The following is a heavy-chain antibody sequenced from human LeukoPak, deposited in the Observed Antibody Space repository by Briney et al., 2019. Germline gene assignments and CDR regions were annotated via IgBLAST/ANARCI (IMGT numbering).Heavy chain of an antibody. V-gene: IGHV3-11*04. CDR2: ISSSGSTI. CDR3: ARVAFSGYCSGGSCPGDY. D-gene: IGHD2-15*01. Sequence: KPGGSLRLSCAASGFTFSDYYMSWLRQAPGKGLGWVSYISSSGSTIYCADSAKGRFTISGDNAKNSLHLQMNRLRAEDTAVYYCARVAFSGYCSGGSCPGDYWGQETLVTVSS. CDR1: GFTFSDYY. J-gene: IGHJ4*02.